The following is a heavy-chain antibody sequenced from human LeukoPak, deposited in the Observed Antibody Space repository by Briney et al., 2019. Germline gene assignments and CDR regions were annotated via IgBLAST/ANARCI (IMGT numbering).Heavy chain of an antibody. J-gene: IGHJ4*02. D-gene: IGHD6-13*01. CDR2: IYYSGST. V-gene: IGHV4-34*01. CDR3: ARHGERYSSSWPFDY. CDR1: GGSFSGYY. Sequence: PSETLSLTCAVYGGSFSGYYWSWIRQPPGKGLEWIGSIYYSGSTYYNPSLKSRVTISVDTSKNQFSLKLSSVTAADTAVYYCARHGERYSSSWPFDYWGQGTLVTVSS.